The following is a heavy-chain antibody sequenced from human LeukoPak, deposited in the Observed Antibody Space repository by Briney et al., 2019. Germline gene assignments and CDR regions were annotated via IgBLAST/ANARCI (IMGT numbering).Heavy chain of an antibody. D-gene: IGHD6-13*01. Sequence: GGSLRLSCAASGFTFSSYAMSWVRQAPGKGLEWVSAISGSGGSTYYADSVKGRFTISRDNSKNTLYLQMNSLRAEDTAVYYCAKAISPGIAAAGTGYWGQGTLVTVSS. CDR2: ISGSGGST. J-gene: IGHJ4*02. CDR1: GFTFSSYA. V-gene: IGHV3-23*01. CDR3: AKAISPGIAAAGTGY.